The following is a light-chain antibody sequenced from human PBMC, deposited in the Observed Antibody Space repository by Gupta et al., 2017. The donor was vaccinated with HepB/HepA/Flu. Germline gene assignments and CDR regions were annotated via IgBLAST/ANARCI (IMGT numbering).Light chain of an antibody. CDR1: SSNIGAGYD. V-gene: IGLV1-40*01. CDR3: QSYDSSLSVV. CDR2: GNS. J-gene: IGLJ2*01. Sequence: QSVLPQPPSLSAAPGQQVTISCTGSSSNIGAGYDVHWYQQLPGTAPKLLIYGNSNRPSGVPDRFSGSKSGTSASLAITGLQAEDEADYYCQSYDSSLSVVFGGGTKLTVL.